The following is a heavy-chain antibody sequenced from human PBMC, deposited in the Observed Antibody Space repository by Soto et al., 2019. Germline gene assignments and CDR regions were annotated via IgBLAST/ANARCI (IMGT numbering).Heavy chain of an antibody. CDR1: SGSISSSNW. D-gene: IGHD3-10*01. J-gene: IGHJ6*03. V-gene: IGHV4-4*02. Sequence: QVQLQESGPGLVKPSGTLSLTCAVSSGSISSSNWWSWVRQPPGKGLEWIGEIYHSGSTNYNPSLQSRVTISVDKSKIQFSLKLSSVTAADTAVYYCARVLLWFGEEYYYYMDVWGKGTTVTVSS. CDR3: ARVLLWFGEEYYYYMDV. CDR2: IYHSGST.